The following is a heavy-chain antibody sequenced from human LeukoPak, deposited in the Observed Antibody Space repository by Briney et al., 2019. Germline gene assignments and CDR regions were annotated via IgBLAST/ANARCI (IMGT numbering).Heavy chain of an antibody. Sequence: GGSLRLSCAASAFIFSGYEMTWVRQAPGKGLEWVSYISSSGSTVYYADSVKGRFTISRDNAKNSLYLQMNSLGAEDTAVYHCARDRDVDYGNDGFDIWGQGTTVTVSS. CDR3: ARDRDVDYGNDGFDI. CDR2: ISSSGSTV. CDR1: AFIFSGYE. D-gene: IGHD4/OR15-4a*01. V-gene: IGHV3-48*03. J-gene: IGHJ3*02.